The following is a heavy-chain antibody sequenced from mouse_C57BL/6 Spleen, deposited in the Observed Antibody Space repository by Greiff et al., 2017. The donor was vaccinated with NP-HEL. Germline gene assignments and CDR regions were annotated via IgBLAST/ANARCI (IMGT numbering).Heavy chain of an antibody. Sequence: EVQLVESGGGLVKPGGSLKLSCAASGFTFSDYGMHWVRQAPEKGLEWVAYISSGSSTIYYADTVKGRFTISRDNAKNTLFLQMTSLRSEDTAMYYCAIWAYWYFDVWGTGTTVTVSS. D-gene: IGHD4-1*01. J-gene: IGHJ1*03. CDR1: GFTFSDYG. CDR3: AIWAYWYFDV. V-gene: IGHV5-17*01. CDR2: ISSGSSTI.